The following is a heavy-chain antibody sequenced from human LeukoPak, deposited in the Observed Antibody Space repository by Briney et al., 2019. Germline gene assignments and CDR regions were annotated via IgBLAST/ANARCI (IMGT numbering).Heavy chain of an antibody. V-gene: IGHV1-2*02. CDR1: GYTFTGYY. J-gene: IGHJ6*02. CDR2: INPNSGGT. D-gene: IGHD6-13*01. Sequence: ASVTVSCTASGYTFTGYYMHWVRQAPGQGLAWMGWINPNSGGTNYAQKLQGRVTMTRDTSISTAYMELSRLRSDDTAVYYCARAHRIAAASDYYGMDVWGQGTTVTVSS. CDR3: ARAHRIAAASDYYGMDV.